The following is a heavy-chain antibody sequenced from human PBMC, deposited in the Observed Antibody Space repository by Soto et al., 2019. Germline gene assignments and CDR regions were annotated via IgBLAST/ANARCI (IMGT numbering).Heavy chain of an antibody. CDR1: GYTFSSSY. CDR3: ASGGYTYGFSAMDV. CDR2: INPSGFST. V-gene: IGHV1-46*01. J-gene: IGHJ6*02. Sequence: QVQLVQSGAEVKKPGASVKISCKASGYTFSSSYIHWVRQAPGQGLEWMGLINPSGFSTDYAQTCQGRGTVTRDTSTSTVDMELSSLRSEDTAVYYCASGGYTYGFSAMDVWGPGTTVAVSS. D-gene: IGHD5-18*01.